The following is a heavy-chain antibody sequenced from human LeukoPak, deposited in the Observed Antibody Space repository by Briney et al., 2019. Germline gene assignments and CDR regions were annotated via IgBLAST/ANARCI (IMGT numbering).Heavy chain of an antibody. V-gene: IGHV4-4*02. J-gene: IGHJ4*02. D-gene: IGHD3-9*01. Sequence: PSGTLSLTCAVSGGSISSTNWWSWVRQPPGKGLEWIGEISDSGSTNYNPSLKSRLTISVDKSKNQFSLKLTSVTAADTAVYYCARLQAMTGFYHFDYWGQGTLVTVSS. CDR3: ARLQAMTGFYHFDY. CDR2: ISDSGST. CDR1: GGSISSTNW.